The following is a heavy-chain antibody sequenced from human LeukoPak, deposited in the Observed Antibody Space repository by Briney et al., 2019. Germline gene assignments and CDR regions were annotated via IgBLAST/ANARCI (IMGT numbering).Heavy chain of an antibody. V-gene: IGHV4-59*08. Sequence: SETLSPTCTVSGGSISSYYWSWIRQPPGEGLEWIAYISDIGSINYNPSLKSRVTISLDTSKNQFSLKLSSVTAADTAVYYCAGHHPRNTVDFWGQGTLVTVSS. CDR1: GGSISSYY. CDR3: AGHHPRNTVDF. J-gene: IGHJ4*02. CDR2: ISDIGSI. D-gene: IGHD2/OR15-2a*01.